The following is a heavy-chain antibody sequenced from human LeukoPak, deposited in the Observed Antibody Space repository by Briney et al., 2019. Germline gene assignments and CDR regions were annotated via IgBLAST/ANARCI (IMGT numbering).Heavy chain of an antibody. J-gene: IGHJ5*02. CDR2: IWYDGSNK. CDR1: GFTFSSYG. V-gene: IGHV3-33*01. Sequence: GGSLRLSCAASGFTFSSYGMHWVRQAPGKGLEWVAVIWYDGSNKYYADSVKGRFTISRDNSKNTLYLQMNSLRAEDTAVYYCARECSSTSSAADPWGQGTLVTVSS. D-gene: IGHD2-2*01. CDR3: ARECSSTSSAADP.